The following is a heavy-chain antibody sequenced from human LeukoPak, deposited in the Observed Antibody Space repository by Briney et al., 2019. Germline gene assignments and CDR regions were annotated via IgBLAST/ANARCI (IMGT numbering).Heavy chain of an antibody. CDR1: GFTFISYA. V-gene: IGHV3-30-3*01. CDR2: ISYDGSNK. CDR3: ARDGPLYDSSGYYFDY. J-gene: IGHJ4*02. Sequence: GGSLRLSCAASGFTFISYAMHWVRQAPGKGLEWVAVISYDGSNKYYADSVKGRFTISRDNSKNTLYLQMNSLRAEDTAVYYCARDGPLYDSSGYYFDYWGQGTLVTVSS. D-gene: IGHD3-22*01.